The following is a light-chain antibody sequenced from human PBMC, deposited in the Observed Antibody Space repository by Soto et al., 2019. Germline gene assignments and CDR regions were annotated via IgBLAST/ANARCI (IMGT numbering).Light chain of an antibody. CDR3: QQHGSSPLT. J-gene: IGKJ4*01. Sequence: EIVLTQSPGTLSLSPGERATLSCRASQSVSSSYLAWYQQKPGQAPRLLSYGASSRATGIPDRFSGSGSGTDFSLTISRLEPEDFAVYYWQQHGSSPLTFGGGTKVELK. CDR1: QSVSSSY. V-gene: IGKV3-20*01. CDR2: GAS.